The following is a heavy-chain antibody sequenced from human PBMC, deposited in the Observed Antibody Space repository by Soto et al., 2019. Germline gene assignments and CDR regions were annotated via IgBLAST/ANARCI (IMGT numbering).Heavy chain of an antibody. CDR2: IYYSGST. D-gene: IGHD4-17*01. V-gene: IGHV4-59*08. CDR1: GGSISSYY. J-gene: IGHJ3*02. Sequence: QVQLQESGPGLVKPSETLSLTCTVSGGSISSYYWSWIRQPPGKGLEWIGYIYYSGSTNYNPSLKSRVTISVDTSKNQFSLKLSSVTAADTAVYYCAGPRTVTTSDDAFDIWGQGTMVTVSS. CDR3: AGPRTVTTSDDAFDI.